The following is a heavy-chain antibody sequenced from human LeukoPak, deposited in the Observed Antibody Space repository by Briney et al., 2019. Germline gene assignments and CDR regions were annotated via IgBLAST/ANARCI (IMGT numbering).Heavy chain of an antibody. V-gene: IGHV1-18*01. CDR3: ARKPSGGYGDYGQLDY. J-gene: IGHJ4*02. CDR2: ISAYNGNT. Sequence: ASVKVSCKASGYTFTNYDISWVRQAPGQGLEWMGWISAYNGNTNSAQKLQGRVTMTTDTSTSTAYMELRSLRSDDTAVYYCARKPSGGYGDYGQLDYWGQGPLVTVSS. D-gene: IGHD4-17*01. CDR1: GYTFTNYD.